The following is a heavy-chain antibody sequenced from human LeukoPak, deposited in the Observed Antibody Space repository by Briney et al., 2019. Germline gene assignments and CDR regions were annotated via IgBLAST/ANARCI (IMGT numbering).Heavy chain of an antibody. CDR1: GGSISSYY. Sequence: NPSETLSLTCTVSGGSISSYYWSWVRQPPGKRLEWIGYIYYSGSTNYNPSLKSRVTISVDTSKNQFSLKLSSVTAADTAVYYCARGSGWYFYWGQGTLVTVSS. D-gene: IGHD6-19*01. CDR2: IYYSGST. J-gene: IGHJ4*02. V-gene: IGHV4-59*01. CDR3: ARGSGWYFY.